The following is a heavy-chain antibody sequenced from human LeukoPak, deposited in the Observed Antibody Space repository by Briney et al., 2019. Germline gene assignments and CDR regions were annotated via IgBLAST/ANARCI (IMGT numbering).Heavy chain of an antibody. V-gene: IGHV4-34*01. CDR3: ARARGYYGSGSDY. Sequence: NPSETLSLTCAVYGGSFSGYYWSWIRQPPGKGLEWIGEINHSESTNYNPSLKSRVTISVDTSKNQFSLKLSSVTAADTAVYYCARARGYYGSGSDYWGQGTLVTVSS. D-gene: IGHD3-10*01. CDR2: INHSEST. J-gene: IGHJ4*02. CDR1: GGSFSGYY.